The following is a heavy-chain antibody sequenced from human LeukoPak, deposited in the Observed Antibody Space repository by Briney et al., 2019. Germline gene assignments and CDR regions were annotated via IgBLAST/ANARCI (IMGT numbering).Heavy chain of an antibody. V-gene: IGHV4-39*01. D-gene: IGHD5-18*01. Sequence: PSETLSLTCAVSGGSISSSSYYWGWIRQPPGKGLEWIGSIYYSGSTYYNPSLKSRVTISVDTSKNQFSLKLSSVTAADTAVYYCARPMGYSYGSLRYWFDPWGQGTLVTVSS. CDR1: GGSISSSSYY. CDR2: IYYSGST. J-gene: IGHJ5*02. CDR3: ARPMGYSYGSLRYWFDP.